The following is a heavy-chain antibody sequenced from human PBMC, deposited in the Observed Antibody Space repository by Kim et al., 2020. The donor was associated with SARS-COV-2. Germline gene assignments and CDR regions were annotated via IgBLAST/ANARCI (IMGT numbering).Heavy chain of an antibody. CDR3: ARGTVRRLQPTFYYYYYGMDV. CDR2: INHSGST. CDR1: GGSFSGYY. J-gene: IGHJ6*02. Sequence: SETLSLTCAVYGGSFSGYYWSWIRQPPGKGLEWIGEINHSGSTNYNPSLKSRVTISVDTSKNQFSLKLSSVTAADTAVYYCARGTVRRLQPTFYYYYYGMDVWGQGTTVTVSS. V-gene: IGHV4-34*01. D-gene: IGHD6-25*01.